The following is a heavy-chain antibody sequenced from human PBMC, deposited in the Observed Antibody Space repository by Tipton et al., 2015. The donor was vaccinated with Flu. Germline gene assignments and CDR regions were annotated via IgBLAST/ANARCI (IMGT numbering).Heavy chain of an antibody. CDR3: ANAYYDSSGFDY. D-gene: IGHD3-22*01. CDR1: GFRFNTFW. J-gene: IGHJ4*02. V-gene: IGHV3-7*01. Sequence: SLRLSCAASGFRFNTFWMNWVRQAPGKGLEWVAIIKQDASEKLYVDSVEGRFTISRDNAKNTLYLQMNSLRAEDTAVYYCANAYYDSSGFDYWGQGTLVTVSS. CDR2: IKQDASEK.